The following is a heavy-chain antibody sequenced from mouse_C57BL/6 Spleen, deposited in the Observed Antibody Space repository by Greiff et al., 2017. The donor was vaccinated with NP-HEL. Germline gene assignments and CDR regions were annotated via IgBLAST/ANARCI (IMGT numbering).Heavy chain of an antibody. V-gene: IGHV1-20*01. D-gene: IGHD1-1*01. J-gene: IGHJ4*01. CDR2: INPYNGDT. CDR3: ASNYYGSNGDAMDY. Sequence: EVQLQQSGPELVKPGDSVKISCKASGYSFTGYFMNWVMQSHGKSLEWIGRINPYNGDTFYNQKFKGKATLTVDKSSSTAHMELRSLTSEDSAAYYCASNYYGSNGDAMDYWGQGTSVTVSS. CDR1: GYSFTGYF.